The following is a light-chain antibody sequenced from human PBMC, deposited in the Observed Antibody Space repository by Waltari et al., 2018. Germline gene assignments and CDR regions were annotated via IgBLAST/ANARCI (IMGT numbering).Light chain of an antibody. J-gene: IGLJ2*01. V-gene: IGLV2-23*02. CDR2: EVT. Sequence: QSALTPPAPVSGSPGQSITISCTGTTSDVGYYHLVPWYQQHPGKAPKLIIYEVTKRPSGVSDRFSGSKSGHTASLTISGLQAEDEANYYCCSYALSGAVVFGGGTKLTVL. CDR1: TSDVGYYHL. CDR3: CSYALSGAVV.